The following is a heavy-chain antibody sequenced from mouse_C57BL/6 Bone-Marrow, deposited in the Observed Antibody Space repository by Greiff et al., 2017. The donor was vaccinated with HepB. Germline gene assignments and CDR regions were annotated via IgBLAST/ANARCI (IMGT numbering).Heavy chain of an antibody. CDR3: ARRGRRHWYFDV. D-gene: IGHD1-2*01. Sequence: EVHLVESGGGLVQPGGSLKLSCAASGFTFSDYGMAWVRQAPRKGPEWVAFISNLAYSIYYADTVTGRFTISRENAKNTLYLEMSSLRSEDTATYYCARRGRRHWYFDVWGTGTTVTVSS. V-gene: IGHV5-15*01. CDR2: ISNLAYSI. J-gene: IGHJ1*03. CDR1: GFTFSDYG.